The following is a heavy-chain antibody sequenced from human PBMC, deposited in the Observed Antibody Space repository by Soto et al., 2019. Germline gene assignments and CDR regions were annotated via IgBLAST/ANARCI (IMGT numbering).Heavy chain of an antibody. CDR3: VIVDPGTYDIDT. V-gene: IGHV3-74*01. J-gene: IGHJ4*01. D-gene: IGHD3-9*01. CDR2: TNSDGSTT. Sequence: GGSLRLSCAASGFTFSSYWMHWVRQASGKGLVWVSRTNSDGSTTSYADSVKGRFTISRDNAKNTLYLQMNSLRAEDTAVYYCVIVDPGTYDIDTWGQGTLLTV. CDR1: GFTFSSYW.